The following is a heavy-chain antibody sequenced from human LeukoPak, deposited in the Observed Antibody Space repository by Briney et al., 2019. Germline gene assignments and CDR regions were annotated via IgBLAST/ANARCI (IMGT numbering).Heavy chain of an antibody. Sequence: GGSLRLSCAASGFTVSSNYMSWVRQAPGKGLEWVSVIYSGGSTYYADSVKGRCTLSRHNSKNTLYLQMNSLRAEDTAVYYCARSRGASSSSWLALGYWGQGTPVTVSS. D-gene: IGHD6-13*01. CDR3: ARSRGASSSSWLALGY. J-gene: IGHJ4*02. V-gene: IGHV3-53*04. CDR1: GFTVSSNY. CDR2: IYSGGST.